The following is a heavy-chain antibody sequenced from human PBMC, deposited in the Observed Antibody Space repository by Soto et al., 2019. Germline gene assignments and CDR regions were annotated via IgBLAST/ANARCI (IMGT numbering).Heavy chain of an antibody. V-gene: IGHV4-34*01. CDR2: INHSGST. J-gene: IGHJ6*03. Sequence: PSETLSLTCAVYGGSFSGYYWSWIRQPPGKGQEWIGEINHSGSTNYNPSLKSRVTISVDTSKNQFSLKLSSVTAADTAVYYCAWLRDIVVVPAAPKYYYYYMDVWGKGTTVTVSS. D-gene: IGHD2-2*01. CDR1: GGSFSGYY. CDR3: AWLRDIVVVPAAPKYYYYYMDV.